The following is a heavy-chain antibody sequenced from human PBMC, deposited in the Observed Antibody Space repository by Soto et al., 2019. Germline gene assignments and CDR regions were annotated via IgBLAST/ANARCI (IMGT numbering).Heavy chain of an antibody. CDR2: IKEDGGQK. D-gene: IGHD6-6*01. J-gene: IGHJ4*02. CDR3: ARIGYSSSSLAY. Sequence: EVPLVESGGGLVQPGGSLRLSCAASGFIFRNYWMSWVRQAPGKGLEWVANIKEDGGQKYYMDSVKGRFTISRDNARNSLYLQINSLRAEDTAMYYCARIGYSSSSLAYWGLGTLVTVSS. V-gene: IGHV3-7*03. CDR1: GFIFRNYW.